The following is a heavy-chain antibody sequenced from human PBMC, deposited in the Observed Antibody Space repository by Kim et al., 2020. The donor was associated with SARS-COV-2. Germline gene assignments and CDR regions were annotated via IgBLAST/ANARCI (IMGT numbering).Heavy chain of an antibody. CDR1: GFTFSSYW. CDR3: ARLGSSSWHFDY. J-gene: IGHJ4*02. V-gene: IGHV3-7*01. Sequence: GGSLRLSCAAYGFTFSSYWMSWVRQAPGKGLEWVANIKQDGSEKYYVDSVKGRFTISRDNAKNSLYLQMNSLRAEDTAVYYCARLGSSSWHFDYWGQGTLVTVSS. CDR2: IKQDGSEK. D-gene: IGHD6-13*01.